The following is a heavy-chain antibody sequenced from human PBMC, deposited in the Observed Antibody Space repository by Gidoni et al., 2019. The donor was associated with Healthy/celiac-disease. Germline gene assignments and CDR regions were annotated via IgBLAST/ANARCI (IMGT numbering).Heavy chain of an antibody. J-gene: IGHJ6*02. CDR1: GGTFSSYA. CDR2: IIPIFGTA. D-gene: IGHD2-21*02. Sequence: QVQLVQSGAEVKKPGSSVKVSCKASGGTFSSYAISLVRQAPGQGLEWMGGIIPIFGTANYAQKFQGRVTITADKSTSTAYMELSSLRSEDTAVYYCARDGGGNSGRWYGMDVWGQGTTVTVSS. V-gene: IGHV1-69*06. CDR3: ARDGGGNSGRWYGMDV.